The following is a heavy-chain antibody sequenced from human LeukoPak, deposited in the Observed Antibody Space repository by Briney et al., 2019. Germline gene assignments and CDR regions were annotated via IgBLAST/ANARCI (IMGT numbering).Heavy chain of an antibody. J-gene: IGHJ4*02. V-gene: IGHV2-5*02. D-gene: IGHD3-10*01. CDR1: GFSLSTHGVG. CDR3: ARYGSGSPYDY. Sequence: KSGPTLVNPTQTLTLTCTFSGFSLSTHGVGVGWIRQPPGKALEWLALIYWDDDTRYSPSLKNRLTISRDTSKNQVVLTMTNMDPVDTATYYCARYGSGSPYDYWGQGSLVTVSS. CDR2: IYWDDDT.